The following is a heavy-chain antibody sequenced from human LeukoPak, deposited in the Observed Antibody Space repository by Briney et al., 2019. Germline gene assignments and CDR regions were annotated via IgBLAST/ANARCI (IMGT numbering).Heavy chain of an antibody. V-gene: IGHV4-59*08. CDR2: IYYSGST. J-gene: IGHJ4*02. Sequence: SETLSLTCTVSGGSISSYYWSWIRQPPGKGLEWIGYIYYSGSTNYNPSLKSRVTISVDTSKNQFSLKLSSVTAADTAVYYCARLTPGWYYFDCWGQGTLVTVSS. D-gene: IGHD6-19*01. CDR3: ARLTPGWYYFDC. CDR1: GGSISSYY.